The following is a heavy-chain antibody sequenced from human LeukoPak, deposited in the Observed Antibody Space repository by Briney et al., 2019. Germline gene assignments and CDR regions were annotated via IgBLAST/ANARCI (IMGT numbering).Heavy chain of an antibody. J-gene: IGHJ4*02. CDR3: ARHRAHYYGSMGY. CDR1: GGPISRSSYS. Sequence: SETLSLTCAVSGGPISRSSYSWGWIRQPPGKGLEWIGNIHYSGTTYYNPSLKSRVTISADTSKNQFSLKLSSVTAADTALYYCARHRAHYYGSMGYWGQGTLVTVSS. D-gene: IGHD3-10*01. CDR2: IHYSGTT. V-gene: IGHV4-39*01.